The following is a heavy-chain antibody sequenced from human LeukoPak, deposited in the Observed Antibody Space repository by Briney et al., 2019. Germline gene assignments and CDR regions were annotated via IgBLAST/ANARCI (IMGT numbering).Heavy chain of an antibody. D-gene: IGHD6-19*01. J-gene: IGHJ4*02. V-gene: IGHV3-23*01. CDR2: ITGSGDST. CDR1: GFTFSTYA. CDR3: AKGSAVADLYFDY. Sequence: GGSLRLSCAASGFTFSTYAMSWVRQAPGKGLEWVSTITGSGDSTYYADSVKGRFTISRDNSKNSLYLQMNSLRTEDTAVYYCAKGSAVADLYFDYWGQGTLVTVSS.